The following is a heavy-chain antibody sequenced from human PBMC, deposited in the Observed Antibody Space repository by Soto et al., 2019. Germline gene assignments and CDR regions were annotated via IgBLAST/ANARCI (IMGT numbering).Heavy chain of an antibody. Sequence: GESLKISCKRFEYTFTNYWIGGVRQMPGKGPEWMGIISAGDSDTKCNPSFQGHVTISAAKSITTTYLQWSSLKDSDTAIGYWAASIFYYGMDVWGQGTTVTVSS. CDR1: EYTFTNYW. CDR3: AASIFYYGMDV. J-gene: IGHJ6*02. CDR2: ISAGDSDT. V-gene: IGHV5-51*01.